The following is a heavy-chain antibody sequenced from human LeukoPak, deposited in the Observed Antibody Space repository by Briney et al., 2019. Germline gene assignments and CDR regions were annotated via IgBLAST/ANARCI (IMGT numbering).Heavy chain of an antibody. CDR1: GYSFSSYW. D-gene: IGHD6-6*01. V-gene: IGHV5-10-1*01. CDR2: IESSDSYT. Sequence: VESLRISCKGSGYSFSSYWISWVRQMPGKGLEWMGRIESSDSYTNYSPSFQGHVTISADKSISTAYLQWSSLKASDSAMYYCARPIGSSFDYWGQGTLVTVSS. CDR3: ARPIGSSFDY. J-gene: IGHJ4*02.